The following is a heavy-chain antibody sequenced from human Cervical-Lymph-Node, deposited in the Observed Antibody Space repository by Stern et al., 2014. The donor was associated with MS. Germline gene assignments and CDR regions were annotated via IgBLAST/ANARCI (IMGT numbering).Heavy chain of an antibody. D-gene: IGHD3-16*01. Sequence: QVQLQQWGAGLLKPSETLSLTCAVYGGSFSGYYWSWIRQPPGKGLEWIGEINHSGSTNYNPSLKSRVTISVDTSKNQFSLKLSSVTAADTAVYYCARRHLGDHHDYWGQGTLVTVSS. CDR3: ARRHLGDHHDY. J-gene: IGHJ4*02. V-gene: IGHV4-34*01. CDR2: INHSGST. CDR1: GGSFSGYY.